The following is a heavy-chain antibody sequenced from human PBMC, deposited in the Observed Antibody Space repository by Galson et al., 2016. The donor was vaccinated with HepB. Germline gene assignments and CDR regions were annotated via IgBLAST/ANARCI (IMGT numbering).Heavy chain of an antibody. CDR2: ISYDGSNK. D-gene: IGHD1-26*01. J-gene: IGHJ4*02. Sequence: SLRLSCAASGFSFSDYGIHWVRQAPGKGLEWVAVISYDGSNKHYADSVKGRFTISRDKTKNKVYLQMNRLRPEDTAVYYCAKDRDSGSYQGPFDYWGQGTLVTVSS. V-gene: IGHV3-30*18. CDR3: AKDRDSGSYQGPFDY. CDR1: GFSFSDYG.